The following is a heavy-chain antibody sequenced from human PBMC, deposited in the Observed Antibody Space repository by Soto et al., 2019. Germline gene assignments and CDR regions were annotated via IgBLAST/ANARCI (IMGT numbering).Heavy chain of an antibody. CDR3: TVPAASYYYYYGMDV. Sequence: EVQLVESGGGLVQPGGSLRLSCAASGFTFSGSAMHWVRQASGKGLEWVGRIRSKANSYATAYAASVKGRFTISRDDSKNTAYLQMNSLKTEDTAVYYCTVPAASYYYYYGMDVWGQGTTVTVSS. J-gene: IGHJ6*02. CDR1: GFTFSGSA. V-gene: IGHV3-73*01. D-gene: IGHD2-2*01. CDR2: IRSKANSYAT.